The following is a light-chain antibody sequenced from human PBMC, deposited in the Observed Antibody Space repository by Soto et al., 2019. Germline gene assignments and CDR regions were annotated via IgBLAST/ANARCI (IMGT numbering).Light chain of an antibody. CDR1: QSVSNH. J-gene: IGKJ1*01. CDR2: GVS. Sequence: IVMTQSPATLSVSPGERATLSCRASQSVSNHLAWYQQQAGQPPRLLIFGVSIRATGVPARFSGSGSGTEFTLTISTLQSEDFAIYYCQQYNAWWTFGQGTKVDIK. CDR3: QQYNAWWT. V-gene: IGKV3-15*01.